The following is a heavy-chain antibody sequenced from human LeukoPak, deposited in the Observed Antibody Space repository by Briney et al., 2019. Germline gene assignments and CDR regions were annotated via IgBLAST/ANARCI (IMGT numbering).Heavy chain of an antibody. J-gene: IGHJ4*02. CDR2: IYHTGST. D-gene: IGHD6-13*01. CDR3: ARSAFLVTAPGLYYFDY. Sequence: ASGTLSLTCAVSGDSISSSNWWSWVRQPPGKGLEWIGEIYHTGSTNYNPSLKSRVTISVDKSKNQFSLRLSSVTAADTAVYYCARSAFLVTAPGLYYFDYWGQGTLVAVSS. CDR1: GDSISSSNW. V-gene: IGHV4-4*02.